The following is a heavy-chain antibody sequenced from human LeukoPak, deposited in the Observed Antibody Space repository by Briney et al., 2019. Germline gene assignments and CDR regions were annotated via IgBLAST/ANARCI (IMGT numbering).Heavy chain of an antibody. Sequence: PGGSLRLSCAASGFTFSSYGMHWVRQAPGKGLEWVAVISYDGSNKYYADSVKGRFTISRDNSKNTLYLQMNSLRAEDTAVYYCASTGYSSGWDLGYWGQGTLVTVSS. J-gene: IGHJ4*02. CDR2: ISYDGSNK. V-gene: IGHV3-30*03. CDR3: ASTGYSSGWDLGY. D-gene: IGHD6-19*01. CDR1: GFTFSSYG.